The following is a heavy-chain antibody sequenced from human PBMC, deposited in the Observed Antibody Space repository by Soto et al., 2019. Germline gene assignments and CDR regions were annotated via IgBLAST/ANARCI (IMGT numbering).Heavy chain of an antibody. J-gene: IGHJ3*02. CDR1: GGFVSSGNYY. CDR3: ARVERGTTTTVVDAFDI. D-gene: IGHD4-4*01. Sequence: QVQLQQWGAGLLKPSETLSLTCAVYGGFVSSGNYYWSWIRQPPGKGLEWIGEMSQSGGTHFNPSLKSLVTISVDTSKNQFSLKMTSVTAADTALYYCARVERGTTTTVVDAFDIWGPGTMVTVSS. CDR2: MSQSGGT. V-gene: IGHV4-34*01.